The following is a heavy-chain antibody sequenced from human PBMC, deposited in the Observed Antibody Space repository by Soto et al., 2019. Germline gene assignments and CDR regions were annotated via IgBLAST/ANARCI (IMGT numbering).Heavy chain of an antibody. J-gene: IGHJ4*02. CDR1: GYSFTGYY. CDR2: ISPKRGGK. Sequence: GASVKVSCKASGYSFTGYYIHWPRQAPGQGLEWMGWISPKRGGKKYAQKFQGRISMSRDTSISTAYMELSRLKSDDTAVYYCARQSSSWLLEYWGQGTLVTVSS. CDR3: ARQSSSWLLEY. D-gene: IGHD2-2*01. V-gene: IGHV1-2*02.